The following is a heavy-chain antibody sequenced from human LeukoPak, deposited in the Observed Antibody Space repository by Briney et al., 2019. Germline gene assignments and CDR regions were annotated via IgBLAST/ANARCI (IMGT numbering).Heavy chain of an antibody. J-gene: IGHJ3*02. V-gene: IGHV4-59*01. CDR1: GGSISSYY. D-gene: IGHD3-10*01. Sequence: SETLSLTCTVSGGSISSYYWSWIRQPPGKGLEWIGYIYYSGSTNYNPSLKSRVTISVDTSKNQFSLKLSSVTAADTAVYYCARFGTPYYGAFDIRGQGTMVTVSS. CDR2: IYYSGST. CDR3: ARFGTPYYGAFDI.